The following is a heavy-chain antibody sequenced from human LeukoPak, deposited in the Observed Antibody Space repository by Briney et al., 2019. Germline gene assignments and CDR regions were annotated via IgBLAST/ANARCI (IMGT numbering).Heavy chain of an antibody. Sequence: ASVKVSCKASGYTFTSYGISWVRQAPGQGLEWMGWISAYNGNTNYAQKLQGRVTMTTDTSTSTAYMELRSLRSDDTAVYYCARARPAGEGYCSSTSCPTPLNFDYWGQGTLVTVSS. J-gene: IGHJ4*02. V-gene: IGHV1-18*01. CDR3: ARARPAGEGYCSSTSCPTPLNFDY. CDR1: GYTFTSYG. CDR2: ISAYNGNT. D-gene: IGHD2-2*01.